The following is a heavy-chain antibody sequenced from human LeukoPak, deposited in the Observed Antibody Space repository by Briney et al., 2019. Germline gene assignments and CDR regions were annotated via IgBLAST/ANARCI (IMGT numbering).Heavy chain of an antibody. D-gene: IGHD1-26*01. CDR3: AREREDTEGGIIGY. CDR1: GYTFTSYG. J-gene: IGHJ4*02. Sequence: ASVKVSCKASGYTFTSYGISWVRQATGQGLEWRGWISAYNGNTNYAQKLQGRVTMTTDTSTSTAYMELRSLRSDDTAVYYCAREREDTEGGIIGYWGQGTLVTVSS. CDR2: ISAYNGNT. V-gene: IGHV1-18*01.